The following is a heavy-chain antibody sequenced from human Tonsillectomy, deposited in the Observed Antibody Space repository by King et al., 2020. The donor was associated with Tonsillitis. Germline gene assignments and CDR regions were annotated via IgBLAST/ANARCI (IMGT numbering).Heavy chain of an antibody. CDR3: TTVGYYGSGSLDS. Sequence: VQLVESGGGLVKPGGSLRLSCAASGFTFSNAWMSWVRQAPGKGLEWVGRIKRKTDGGTTDHAAPVKGRFNISREDSKITLYLQMNSLKTEDTAVYYCTTVGYYGSGSLDSWGQGALGTVSS. V-gene: IGHV3-15*01. D-gene: IGHD3-10*01. CDR2: IKRKTDGGTT. J-gene: IGHJ4*02. CDR1: GFTFSNAW.